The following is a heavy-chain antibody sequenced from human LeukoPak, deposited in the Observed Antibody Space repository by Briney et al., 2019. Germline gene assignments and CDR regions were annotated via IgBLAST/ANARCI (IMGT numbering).Heavy chain of an antibody. J-gene: IGHJ5*02. CDR1: GFTFSSYG. CDR3: ARAPCTNGVCYKWFDP. V-gene: IGHV3-66*01. D-gene: IGHD2-8*01. CDR2: IYSGGST. Sequence: GRSLRLSCAASGFTFSSYGMHWVRQAPGKGLEWVSVIYSGGSTYYADSVKGRFTISRDNSKNTLYLQMNSLRAEDTAVYYCARAPCTNGVCYKWFDPWGQGTLVTVSS.